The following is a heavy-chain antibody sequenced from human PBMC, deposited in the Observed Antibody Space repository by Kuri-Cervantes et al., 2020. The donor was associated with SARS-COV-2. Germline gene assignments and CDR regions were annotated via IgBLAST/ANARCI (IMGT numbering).Heavy chain of an antibody. CDR3: ARDLGVAPDF. J-gene: IGHJ4*02. Sequence: GEPLKISCAASGFTFSSYAMSWVRQAPGKGLEWVSCIKGGSGTTYYAASVKGRFTVSRDNAKNTLYLLMSSLRVEDTAMYYCARDLGVAPDFWGQGTQVTVSS. CDR2: IKGGSGTT. CDR1: GFTFSSYA. V-gene: IGHV3-23*01. D-gene: IGHD3-16*01.